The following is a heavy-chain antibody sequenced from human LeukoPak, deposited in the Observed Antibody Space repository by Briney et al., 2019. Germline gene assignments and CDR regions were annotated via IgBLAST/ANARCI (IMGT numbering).Heavy chain of an antibody. D-gene: IGHD2-21*01. J-gene: IGHJ3*02. Sequence: GGSLRLSCAASGFTFSSYSMNWVRQAPGKGLEWVSSISSSSSYIYYADSVKGRFTISRDNAKNSLYLQMNSLRAEDTAVYYCARMGGDNDAFDIWGQGTMVTVSS. CDR3: ARMGGDNDAFDI. CDR1: GFTFSSYS. CDR2: ISSSSSYI. V-gene: IGHV3-21*01.